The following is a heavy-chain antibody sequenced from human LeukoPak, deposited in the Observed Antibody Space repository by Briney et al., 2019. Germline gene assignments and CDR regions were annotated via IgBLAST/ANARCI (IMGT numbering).Heavy chain of an antibody. D-gene: IGHD4/OR15-4a*01. Sequence: GGSVRLFCTVCGFTVSSNSMSWVREARGKGLVCVSFIYSDNSHYLDSVRGRLILSRYNSKTTLSLQMNSQRAEDTAVYYCARRAGAYSHPYDYWGQGTLVTVSS. J-gene: IGHJ4*02. CDR1: GFTVSSNS. CDR2: IYSDNS. CDR3: ARRAGAYSHPYDY. V-gene: IGHV3-53*01.